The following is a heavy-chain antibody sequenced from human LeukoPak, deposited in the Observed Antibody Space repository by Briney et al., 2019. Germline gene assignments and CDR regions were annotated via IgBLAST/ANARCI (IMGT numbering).Heavy chain of an antibody. J-gene: IGHJ4*02. CDR3: AKEEAGTMIVVVISSFDY. V-gene: IGHV3-23*01. CDR1: GFPFSTYA. D-gene: IGHD3-22*01. CDR2: ITGSGGFT. Sequence: GGSLRLSCAASGFPFSTYAMNWVRQAPGKGLEWVSVITGSGGFTQYADSVKGRFTISRDNSKNTLYLQMNSLRAEDTAVYYCAKEEAGTMIVVVISSFDYWGQGTLVTVSS.